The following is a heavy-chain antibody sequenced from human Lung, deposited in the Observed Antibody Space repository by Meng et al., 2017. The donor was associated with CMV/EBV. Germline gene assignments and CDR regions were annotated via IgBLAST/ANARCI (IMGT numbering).Heavy chain of an antibody. CDR1: GYTYTSYG. D-gene: IGHD3-22*01. J-gene: IGHJ4*02. V-gene: IGHV1-18*01. Sequence: VKVVQYGGEVKRPGASVKVSCKTSGYTYTSYGIHWVRQAPGQGLEWMAWISTYNGYTDYLERFQGRVTLTTDTSTSTVHMELRSRRSDDTAVYYCARDGHYDSNGDYDIDYWGQGTLVTVSS. CDR3: ARDGHYDSNGDYDIDY. CDR2: ISTYNGYT.